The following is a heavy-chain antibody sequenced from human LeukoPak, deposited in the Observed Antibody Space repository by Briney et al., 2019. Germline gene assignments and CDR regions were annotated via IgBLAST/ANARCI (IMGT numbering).Heavy chain of an antibody. CDR3: ARHRPPNYWYFDL. CDR2: IYYSGST. J-gene: IGHJ2*01. Sequence: SETLSPTCTVSGGSMSPYHWGWIRQPPGKGLEWIGYIYYSGSTNYNPSLKSRVTISVDTSKNQFSLKLSSVTAADTAVYYCARHRPPNYWYFDLWGRGTLVTVSS. CDR1: GGSMSPYH. V-gene: IGHV4-59*08.